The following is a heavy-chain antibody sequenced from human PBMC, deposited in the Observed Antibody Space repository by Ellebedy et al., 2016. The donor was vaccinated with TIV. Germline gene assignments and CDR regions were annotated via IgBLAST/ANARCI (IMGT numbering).Heavy chain of an antibody. CDR1: GFTFSSYW. D-gene: IGHD5-18*01. Sequence: GESLKISCAASGFTFSSYWMHWVRQAPGKGLVWVSRINSDGSSTSYADSVKGRFTISRDNAKNTLYLQMNSLRAEDTAVYYCARDFDTAPMKTIFDYWGHGTLVTVSS. J-gene: IGHJ4*01. CDR3: ARDFDTAPMKTIFDY. CDR2: INSDGSST. V-gene: IGHV3-74*01.